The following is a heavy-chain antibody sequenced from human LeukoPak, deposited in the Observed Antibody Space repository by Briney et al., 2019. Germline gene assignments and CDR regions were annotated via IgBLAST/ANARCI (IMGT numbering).Heavy chain of an antibody. D-gene: IGHD3-10*01. V-gene: IGHV1-8*03. Sequence: GASVKVSCKASGYTFIRYDINWVRQATGQGPEWMGWMNPNSGNTGYAQKFQGRVTITRNTSISTAYMELSSLRSEDTAVYYCARAPGFGEEHFDYWGQGTLVTVSS. CDR3: ARAPGFGEEHFDY. J-gene: IGHJ4*02. CDR2: MNPNSGNT. CDR1: GYTFIRYD.